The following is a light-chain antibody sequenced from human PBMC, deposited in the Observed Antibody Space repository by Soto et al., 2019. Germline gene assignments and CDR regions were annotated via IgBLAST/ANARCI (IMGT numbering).Light chain of an antibody. CDR2: SNN. V-gene: IGLV1-44*01. J-gene: IGLJ3*02. Sequence: QSVLTQPPSASGTPGQRVTMFCSGSSSNIGSNTVNWYQQFPGTAPKLLIYSNNQRPSGVPDRFSGSKAGTSASLAISGLQSEDEADYYCAAWDDSLNGWVFGGGTQLTVL. CDR3: AAWDDSLNGWV. CDR1: SSNIGSNT.